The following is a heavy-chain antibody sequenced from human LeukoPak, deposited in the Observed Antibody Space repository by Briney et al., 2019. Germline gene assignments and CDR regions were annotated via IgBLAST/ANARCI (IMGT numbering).Heavy chain of an antibody. J-gene: IGHJ5*02. Sequence: PGGSLRLSCAGSGFTVSSNYMSRVRQAPGKGLEWVSVIYTGGNTYYADSVKGRFTISRDNSKNTLYLQMNSLRAEDTAVYYCARGLIYSPNWFDPWGQGTLVTVSS. CDR1: GFTVSSNY. V-gene: IGHV3-66*01. D-gene: IGHD4-11*01. CDR2: IYTGGNT. CDR3: ARGLIYSPNWFDP.